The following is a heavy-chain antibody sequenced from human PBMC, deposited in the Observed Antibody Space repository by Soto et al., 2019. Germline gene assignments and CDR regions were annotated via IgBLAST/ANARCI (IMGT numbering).Heavy chain of an antibody. CDR1: GYTFTSYD. V-gene: IGHV1-8*01. Sequence: ASVKVSCKASGYTFTSYDIDWVRQATGQGLEWMGWMNPNSGNTGYAQKFQGRVTMTRNTSISTAYMELSSLRSEDTAVYYCARAGLRQHWYKVSPNYYYYYMDVWGKGTTVTVSS. CDR2: MNPNSGNT. CDR3: ARAGLRQHWYKVSPNYYYYYMDV. J-gene: IGHJ6*03. D-gene: IGHD1-20*01.